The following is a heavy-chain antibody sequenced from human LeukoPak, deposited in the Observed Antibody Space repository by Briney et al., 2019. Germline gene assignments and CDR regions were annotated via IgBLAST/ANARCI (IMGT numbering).Heavy chain of an antibody. CDR1: GDSNSYFY. D-gene: IGHD2-15*01. J-gene: IGHJ3*01. CDR3: ARNVVVVAAALDAFDV. V-gene: IGHV4-4*07. Sequence: SETLSLTCTVTGDSNSYFYWSWIRQAAGRGLEWIGRIYNSGSTDYNASLKSRFTMSVYTSKNQLSLKVISVTAADTAVYFCARNVVVVAAALDAFDVWGQGTMVTVSS. CDR2: IYNSGST.